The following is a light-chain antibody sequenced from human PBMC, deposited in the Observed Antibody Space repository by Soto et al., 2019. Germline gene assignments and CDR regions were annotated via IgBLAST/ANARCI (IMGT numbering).Light chain of an antibody. CDR2: EVS. V-gene: IGLV2-23*02. CDR3: CSYGGSSTFVV. CDR1: RSDVGSYNL. J-gene: IGLJ2*01. Sequence: QSALTQPASVSGSPGQSITISCTGTRSDVGSYNLVSWYQQHPGKAPKLMIYEVSKPPSGVSNVFSGSKSGNTDCLTISGLQAEDEADNYSCSYGGSSTFVVFGGGTNRTVL.